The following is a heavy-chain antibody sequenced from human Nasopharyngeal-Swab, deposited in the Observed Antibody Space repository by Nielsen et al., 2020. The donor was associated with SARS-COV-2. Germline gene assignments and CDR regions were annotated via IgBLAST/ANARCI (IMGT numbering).Heavy chain of an antibody. V-gene: IGHV5-51*01. J-gene: IGHJ5*02. CDR2: IYPGDSDT. Sequence: VRQMPGKGLEWMGFIYPGDSDTRYSPSFRGHVTISADKSISTAYLQWSSLKASDTAMYYCARQFRGYYDSSGPLSWFDPWGQGTLVTVSS. D-gene: IGHD3-22*01. CDR3: ARQFRGYYDSSGPLSWFDP.